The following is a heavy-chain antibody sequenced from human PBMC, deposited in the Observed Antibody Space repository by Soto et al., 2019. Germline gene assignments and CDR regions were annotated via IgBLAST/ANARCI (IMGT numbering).Heavy chain of an antibody. Sequence: QVQLQESGPGLVKPSETLSLTCTVSGGSISSYYWSWIRQPPGKGLEWIGYIYYSGSTNYNPSLTRRVTISVDTSKNQFSLKLSSVTAADTAVYYCARVNYYYYYYMDVWGKGTTVTVSS. J-gene: IGHJ6*03. CDR2: IYYSGST. V-gene: IGHV4-59*01. CDR3: ARVNYYYYYYMDV. CDR1: GGSISSYY.